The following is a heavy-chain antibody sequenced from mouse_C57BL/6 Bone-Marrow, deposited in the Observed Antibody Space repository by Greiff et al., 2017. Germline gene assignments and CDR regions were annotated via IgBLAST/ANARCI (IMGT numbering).Heavy chain of an antibody. CDR1: GYSITSGYY. D-gene: IGHD3-2*02. V-gene: IGHV3-6*01. CDR3: ASGASSGYSY. J-gene: IGHJ4*01. Sequence: EVKLQESGPGLVKPSQSLSLTCSVTGYSITSGYYWNWIRQFPGNKLEWMGYISYDGSNNYNPSLKNRISITRDTSKNQFFLKLNSVTTEDTATYYCASGASSGYSYWGQGTSVTVSA. CDR2: ISYDGSN.